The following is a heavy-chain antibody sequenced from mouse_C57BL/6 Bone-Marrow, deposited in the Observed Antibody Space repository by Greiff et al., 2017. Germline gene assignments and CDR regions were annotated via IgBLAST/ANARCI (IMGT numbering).Heavy chain of an antibody. Sequence: EVQVVESGGGLVKPGGSLKLSCAASGFTFSSYAMSWVRQTPERRLEWVATISDGGSYTYYPDNVKGRFTISRDNAKNNLYLQMSHLKSEDTAMYYCARDSGTVVANWYFDVWGTGTTVTVSS. CDR2: ISDGGSYT. CDR3: ARDSGTVVANWYFDV. D-gene: IGHD1-1*01. J-gene: IGHJ1*03. V-gene: IGHV5-4*01. CDR1: GFTFSSYA.